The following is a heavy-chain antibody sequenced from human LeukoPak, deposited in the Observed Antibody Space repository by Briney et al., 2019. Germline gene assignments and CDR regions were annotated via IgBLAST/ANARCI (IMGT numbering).Heavy chain of an antibody. D-gene: IGHD3-10*01. CDR2: ISYDGSNK. V-gene: IGHV3-30-3*02. Sequence: GGSLRLSCAASGFTFSNFAMHWVRQAPGKGLEWVALISYDGSNKYYADSVKGRFTISRDNSKNTLYLQMNSLRAEDTAVYYCAKLRGYYYYYMDVWGKGTTVTVSS. J-gene: IGHJ6*03. CDR1: GFTFSNFA. CDR3: AKLRGYYYYYMDV.